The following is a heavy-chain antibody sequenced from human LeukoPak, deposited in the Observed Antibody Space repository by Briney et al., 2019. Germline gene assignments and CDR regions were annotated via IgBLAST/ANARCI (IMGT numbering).Heavy chain of an antibody. V-gene: IGHV3-23*01. J-gene: IGHJ4*02. CDR1: GFTFSSYA. CDR3: AKEGYHDSRGYYPLGYFDY. Sequence: PGASLRLSCAASGFTFSSYAMSWVRQAPGKGLEWVSAISGSGGSTYYADSVKGRFTISRDNSKNTLYLQMNSLRAEDTAVYYCAKEGYHDSRGYYPLGYFDYWGQGTLVTVSS. D-gene: IGHD3-22*01. CDR2: ISGSGGST.